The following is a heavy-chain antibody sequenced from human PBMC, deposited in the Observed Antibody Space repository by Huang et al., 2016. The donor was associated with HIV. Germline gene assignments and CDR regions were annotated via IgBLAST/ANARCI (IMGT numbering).Heavy chain of an antibody. D-gene: IGHD2-15*01. CDR3: ATLPPVNYGRSGGRVRDY. V-gene: IGHV1-8*01. J-gene: IGHJ4*02. Sequence: QVQLVQSGAEVKKPGASVKVSCKASGYTFSNYDINWVRQAPGQGLEGMGLMNPNSGNTGYSRKFQGRVTMTRSTSISTAYMELSRLRFEDTAVYYCATLPPVNYGRSGGRVRDYWGQGSLVTVSS. CDR1: GYTFSNYD. CDR2: MNPNSGNT.